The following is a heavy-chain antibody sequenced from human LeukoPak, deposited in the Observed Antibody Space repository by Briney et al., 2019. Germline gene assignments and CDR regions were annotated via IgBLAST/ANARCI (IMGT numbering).Heavy chain of an antibody. CDR2: ITNDGSST. V-gene: IGHV3-74*01. CDR3: ARESSGPMDV. D-gene: IGHD6-19*01. J-gene: IGHJ6*02. Sequence: GGSLRLSCAASGLTFSSHWMHWVRQAPGKGLVWVSRITNDGSSTTYADSVKGRFTISRDNSKNTLYLQMNSLRAEDTAVYYCARESSGPMDVWGQGTTVTVSS. CDR1: GLTFSSHW.